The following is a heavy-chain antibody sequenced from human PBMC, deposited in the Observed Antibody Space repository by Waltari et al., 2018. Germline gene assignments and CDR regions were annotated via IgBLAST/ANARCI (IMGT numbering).Heavy chain of an antibody. CDR3: ARDAKGDYGDYEAYYYYYMDV. J-gene: IGHJ6*03. Sequence: EVQLVESGGGLVQPGGSLRLSCAASGFTFSSYWMSWVRQAPGKGLEWVANIKQDGSGKYYVDSVKGRFTISRDNAKNSLYLQMNSLRAEDTAVYYCARDAKGDYGDYEAYYYYYMDVWGKGTTVTVSS. CDR2: IKQDGSGK. V-gene: IGHV3-7*01. D-gene: IGHD4-17*01. CDR1: GFTFSSYW.